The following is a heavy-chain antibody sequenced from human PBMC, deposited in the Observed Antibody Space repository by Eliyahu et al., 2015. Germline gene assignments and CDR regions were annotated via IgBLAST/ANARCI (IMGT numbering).Heavy chain of an antibody. CDR1: GFTFSNVW. D-gene: IGHD3-16*01. J-gene: IGHJ2*01. CDR2: IKIKADGGTT. V-gene: IGHV3-15*01. Sequence: EAQLVESGGGLVKPGGSLRLXCAASGFTFSNVWMXWVPQAPGKGLEWVGRIKIKADGGTTDYAAPVKGRFTISRDDSKNTLYLQMNSLNTEDTAVYYCTTDFGYWYFGLWGRGTLVTVSS. CDR3: TTDFGYWYFGL.